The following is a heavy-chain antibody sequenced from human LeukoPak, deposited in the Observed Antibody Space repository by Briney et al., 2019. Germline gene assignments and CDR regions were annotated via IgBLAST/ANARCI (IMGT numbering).Heavy chain of an antibody. D-gene: IGHD2-15*01. CDR3: ARGFGGCSGGSCYRTLGYYYYYYMDV. CDR1: GYTFTSYY. V-gene: IGHV1-46*01. Sequence: GASVKVSCKASGYTFTSYYMHWVRQAPGQGLEWMGIINPSGGSTRYAQKFQGRVTMTRDTSTSTVYMELSSLRSEDTAVYYCARGFGGCSGGSCYRTLGYYYYYYMDVWGKGTTVTVSS. CDR2: INPSGGST. J-gene: IGHJ6*03.